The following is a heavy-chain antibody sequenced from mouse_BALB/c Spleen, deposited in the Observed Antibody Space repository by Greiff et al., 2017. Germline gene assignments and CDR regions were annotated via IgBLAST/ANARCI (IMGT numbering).Heavy chain of an antibody. CDR3: ARQNGNYAMDD. V-gene: IGHV5-6*01. D-gene: IGHD2-1*01. Sequence: EVQLVESGGDLVKPGGSLKLSCAASGFTFSSYGMSWVRQTPDKRLEWVATISSGGSYTYYPDSVKGRFTISRDNAKNTLYLQMSSLKSEDTAMYYCARQNGNYAMDDWGQGTSVTVSS. CDR1: GFTFSSYG. J-gene: IGHJ4*01. CDR2: ISSGGSYT.